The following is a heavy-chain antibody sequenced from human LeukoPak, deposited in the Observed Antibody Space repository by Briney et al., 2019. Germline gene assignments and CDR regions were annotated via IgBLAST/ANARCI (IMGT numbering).Heavy chain of an antibody. CDR2: IRSSSGYI. D-gene: IGHD2-15*01. CDR1: GFTFSSYS. J-gene: IGHJ4*02. V-gene: IGHV3-21*01. CDR3: ARDRGYCSSGSCYGLYFDS. Sequence: GGSLRLSCAASGFTFSSYSMNWVRQAPGKGLEWVASIRSSSGYIFYADSVKGRFTVSRDNAKNSLYLQISNLRAEDTALYYCARDRGYCSSGSCYGLYFDSWGQGTLVTVSS.